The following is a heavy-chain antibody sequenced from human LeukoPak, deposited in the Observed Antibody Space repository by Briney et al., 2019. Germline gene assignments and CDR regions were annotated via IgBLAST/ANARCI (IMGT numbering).Heavy chain of an antibody. CDR1: GFTFSGPA. J-gene: IGHJ4*02. V-gene: IGHV3-73*01. D-gene: IGHD3-16*02. Sequence: GGSLKLSCAASGFTFSGPAMHWVRQASGKGLEWVGRIRSKANSYATAYAASVKGRFAISRDDSKNTAYLQMNSLKTEDTAVYYCTSMGKNDYVWGSYRQFDYWGQGTLVTVSS. CDR2: IRSKANSYAT. CDR3: TSMGKNDYVWGSYRQFDY.